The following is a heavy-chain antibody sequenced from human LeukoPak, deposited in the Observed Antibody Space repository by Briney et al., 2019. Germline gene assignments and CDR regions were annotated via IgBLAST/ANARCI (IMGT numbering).Heavy chain of an antibody. CDR1: GESFSGFY. V-gene: IGHV4-34*01. Sequence: SETLSLTCAVYGESFSGFYWSWIRRPPGKGLEWIGEINHSGTTNYSPSLKSRVIISTGTSKNQFSVRLMSVTASDTAVYYCARGPSHGGKYRGFFDYWGQGTLVAVSS. D-gene: IGHD4-23*01. CDR2: INHSGTT. CDR3: ARGPSHGGKYRGFFDY. J-gene: IGHJ4*02.